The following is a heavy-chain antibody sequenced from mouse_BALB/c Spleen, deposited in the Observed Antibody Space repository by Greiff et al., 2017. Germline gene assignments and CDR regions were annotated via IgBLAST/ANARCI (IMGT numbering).Heavy chain of an antibody. CDR1: GYAFSSSW. V-gene: IGHV1-82*01. D-gene: IGHD2-2*01. CDR2: IYPGDGDT. CDR3: ARRGGYDGGFAY. J-gene: IGHJ3*01. Sequence: QVQLQQSGPELVKPGASVKISCKASGYAFSSSWMNWVKQRPGQGLEWIGRIYPGDGDTNYNGKFKGKATLTADKSSSTAYMQRISLTSVDSAVYFCARRGGYDGGFAYWGQGTLVTVSA.